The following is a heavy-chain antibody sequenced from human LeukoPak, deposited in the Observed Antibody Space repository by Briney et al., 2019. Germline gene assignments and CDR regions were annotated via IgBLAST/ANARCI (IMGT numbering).Heavy chain of an antibody. D-gene: IGHD3-22*01. Sequence: PSETLSLTCAVYGGSFSGYYWSWIRQPPGKGREWIGEINHSGSTNYNPSLKSRVTISVDTSKNQFSLKLSSVTAADTAVYYCARGFSDYYDSSGYYFQPRKYYYYYGMDVRGQGTTVTVSS. J-gene: IGHJ6*02. CDR2: INHSGST. CDR1: GGSFSGYY. V-gene: IGHV4-34*01. CDR3: ARGFSDYYDSSGYYFQPRKYYYYYGMDV.